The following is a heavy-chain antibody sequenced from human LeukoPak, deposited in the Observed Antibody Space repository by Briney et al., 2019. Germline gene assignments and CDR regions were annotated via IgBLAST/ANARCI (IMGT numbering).Heavy chain of an antibody. CDR3: ARQGYGSSASWYEDVEY. V-gene: IGHV4-39*01. J-gene: IGHJ4*02. CDR2: TYYSGST. Sequence: PETLSLTCTVAGGSLSRGTHYWGWIRQPPGKGLEWIGATYYSGSTYYNPSLKCRVTISADTSKNQFSLKLSSVTGAEMGMYYCARQGYGSSASWYEDVEYWGQGTLVVVSS. D-gene: IGHD2-2*01. CDR1: GGSLSRGTHY.